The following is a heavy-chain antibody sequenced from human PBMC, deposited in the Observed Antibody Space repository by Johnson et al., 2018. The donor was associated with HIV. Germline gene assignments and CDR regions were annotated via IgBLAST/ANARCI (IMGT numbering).Heavy chain of an antibody. D-gene: IGHD1-26*01. CDR2: IRSKANSYAT. Sequence: MLLVESGGGLVQPGRSLKLSCAASGFTFSGSAMHWVRQASGKGLEWVSRIRSKANSYATAYAASVKGRFTISRDDSKNTAYLQMNSLKTEDTAVYYCTVHSGERTDHDAFDIWGQGTMVTVSS. CDR3: TVHSGERTDHDAFDI. J-gene: IGHJ3*02. V-gene: IGHV3-73*01. CDR1: GFTFSGSA.